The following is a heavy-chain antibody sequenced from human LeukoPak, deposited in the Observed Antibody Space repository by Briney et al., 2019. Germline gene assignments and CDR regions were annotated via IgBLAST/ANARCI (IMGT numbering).Heavy chain of an antibody. CDR2: IGTAGDT. D-gene: IGHD3-9*01. CDR3: ARDFDGGGMDV. Sequence: GGSLRLSCAASGFTFSSYDMHWVRQATGKGLEWVSAIGTAGDTYYPGSVKGRFTISRENAKNSLYLQMNSLRAGDTAVYYCARDFDGGGMDVGGQGTRVTFS. V-gene: IGHV3-13*01. J-gene: IGHJ6*02. CDR1: GFTFSSYD.